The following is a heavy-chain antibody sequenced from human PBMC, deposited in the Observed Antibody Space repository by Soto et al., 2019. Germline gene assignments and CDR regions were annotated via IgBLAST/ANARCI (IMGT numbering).Heavy chain of an antibody. J-gene: IGHJ2*01. CDR2: IGTSSSYI. CDR3: AKEPVGPDWYFDL. V-gene: IGHV3-21*04. Sequence: PGGSLRLSCSASGFTFSSYSMNWVRQAPGKGLEWVSSIGTSSSYIYYADSVKGRFTISRDNAKNSLYLQMNNLRAEDTAVYNCAKEPVGPDWYFDLWGRGTLVTVSS. CDR1: GFTFSSYS.